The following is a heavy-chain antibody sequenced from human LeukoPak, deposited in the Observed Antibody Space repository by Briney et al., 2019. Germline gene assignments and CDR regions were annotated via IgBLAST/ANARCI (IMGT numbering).Heavy chain of an antibody. J-gene: IGHJ6*04. V-gene: IGHV3-15*01. CDR2: IKTKTDGGTT. CDR1: GFTFSNAW. CDR3: TTDHVLLWFGELSTTDV. D-gene: IGHD3-10*01. Sequence: GGSLRLSCAASGFTFSNAWMSWVRQAPGKGLEWVGRIKTKTDGGTTDYAAPVKGRFTISRDDSKNTLYLQMNSLKTEDTAVYYCTTDHVLLWFGELSTTDVWGKGTTVTISS.